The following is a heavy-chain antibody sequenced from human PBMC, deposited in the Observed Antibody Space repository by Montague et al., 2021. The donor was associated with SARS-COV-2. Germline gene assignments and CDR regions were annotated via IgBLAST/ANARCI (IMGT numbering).Heavy chain of an antibody. V-gene: IGHV3-30-3*01. D-gene: IGHD3-22*01. CDR2: ISYDGSNK. J-gene: IGHJ5*02. CDR3: ARDAYYYDSWFDP. Sequence: SLRLSCAASGFTFSSYAMHWVRQAPGKELEWVGVISYDGSNKYYADSVRGRFTISRDNSKNTLYLQMNSLRAEDTAVYYCARDAYYYDSWFDPWGQGTLVTVSS. CDR1: GFTFSSYA.